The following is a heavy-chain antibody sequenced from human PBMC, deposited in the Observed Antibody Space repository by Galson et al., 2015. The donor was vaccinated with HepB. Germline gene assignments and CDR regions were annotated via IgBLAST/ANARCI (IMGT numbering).Heavy chain of an antibody. CDR3: ARSLVQGVIMDYYMDV. J-gene: IGHJ6*03. CDR1: GYTFTSYA. CDR2: IIPILGIA. Sequence: SVKVSCKASGYTFTSYAISWVRQAPGQGLEWMGGIIPILGIANYAQKFQGRVTITADKSTSTAYMELSSLRSEDTAVYYCARSLVQGVIMDYYMDVWGKGTTVTVSS. V-gene: IGHV1-69*10. D-gene: IGHD3-10*01.